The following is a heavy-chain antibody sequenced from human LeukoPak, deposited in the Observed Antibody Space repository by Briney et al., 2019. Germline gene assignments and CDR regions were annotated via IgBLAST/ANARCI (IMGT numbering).Heavy chain of an antibody. D-gene: IGHD1-1*01. J-gene: IGHJ4*02. CDR1: GFGFSTYS. V-gene: IGHV3-48*04. Sequence: PAGSLRLSCAASGFGFSTYSMNWVRQAPGKGLGWVSYIVGSSSTIYYADSVKGRFTISRDNAKNALYLQMDSLRAEDTAVYYCATDSPETAAFDYWGQGTPVTVSS. CDR3: ATDSPETAAFDY. CDR2: IVGSSSTI.